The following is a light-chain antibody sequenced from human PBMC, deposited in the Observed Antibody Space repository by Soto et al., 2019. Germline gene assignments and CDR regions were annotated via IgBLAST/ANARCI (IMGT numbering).Light chain of an antibody. CDR2: NVN. J-gene: IGLJ1*01. V-gene: IGLV2-14*01. Sequence: QSALTQSASVSGSPGQSMTISCTGTSSDVGNYNYVSWYQQHPGEVPKLIIFNVNTRPSGVSNRFSGSKSGNTASLTISGLQAEDEADYYCSSFTSSTTYVFGTGTKLTVL. CDR3: SSFTSSTTYV. CDR1: SSDVGNYNY.